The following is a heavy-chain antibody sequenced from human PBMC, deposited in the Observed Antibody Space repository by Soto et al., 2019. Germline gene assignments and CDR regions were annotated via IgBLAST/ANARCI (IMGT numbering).Heavy chain of an antibody. CDR3: ARGESIAARRGGSMDV. CDR2: MNPNSGNT. D-gene: IGHD6-6*01. Sequence: GASVKVSCKASGGTFSSYAISWVRQAPGQGLEWMGWMNPNSGNTGYAQKFQGRVTMTRNTSISTAYMELSSLRSEDTAVYYCARGESIAARRGGSMDVWGQGTTVTVSS. CDR1: GGTFSSYA. J-gene: IGHJ6*02. V-gene: IGHV1-8*02.